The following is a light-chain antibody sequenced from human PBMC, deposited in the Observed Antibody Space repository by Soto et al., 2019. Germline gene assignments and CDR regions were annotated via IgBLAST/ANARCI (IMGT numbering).Light chain of an antibody. CDR1: QSVSSN. CDR3: QQYNNWLT. CDR2: GAS. J-gene: IGKJ5*01. V-gene: IGKV3D-15*01. Sequence: EILMTQSPATLSVSPGERAALSCRASQSVSSNFAWYQQKPGQAPRLLIYGASTRATGIPARLSGSGSGTEFTLTISSLESEDFAVCDCQQYNNWLTFGQGTRLEIK.